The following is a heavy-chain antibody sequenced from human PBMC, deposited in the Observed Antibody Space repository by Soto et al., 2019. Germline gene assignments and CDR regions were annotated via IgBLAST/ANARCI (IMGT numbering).Heavy chain of an antibody. CDR3: ARDGPEYCSGGSCYRPWFDY. CDR2: INAGNGNS. D-gene: IGHD2-15*01. V-gene: IGHV1-3*01. Sequence: QVQLVQSGAEVKKPGASVKVSCKASGYSFSNYDMHWVRQAPGQRPEWMGGINAGNGNSLYSQKFQGRLVISRETSASTAYMELSSLRSEDTALYYCARDGPEYCSGGSCYRPWFDYWGQGTLVTVSS. CDR1: GYSFSNYD. J-gene: IGHJ4*02.